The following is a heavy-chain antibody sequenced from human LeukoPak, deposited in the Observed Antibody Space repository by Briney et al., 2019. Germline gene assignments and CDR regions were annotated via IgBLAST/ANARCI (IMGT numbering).Heavy chain of an antibody. Sequence: GASVKVSCKASGGTFSSYAISWVRQAPGQGLEWMGGIIPVFGTANYAQKFQGRVTITTDESTSTAYMELSSLRSEDTAVYYCARIGPLAPLDIWGQGTMVTVSS. V-gene: IGHV1-69*05. CDR3: ARIGPLAPLDI. CDR2: IIPVFGTA. D-gene: IGHD3-16*02. J-gene: IGHJ3*02. CDR1: GGTFSSYA.